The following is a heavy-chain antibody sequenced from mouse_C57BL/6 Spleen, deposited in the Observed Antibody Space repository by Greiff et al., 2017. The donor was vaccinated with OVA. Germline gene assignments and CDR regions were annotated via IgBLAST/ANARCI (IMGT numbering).Heavy chain of an antibody. J-gene: IGHJ1*03. D-gene: IGHD2-5*01. CDR3: ARSDYSNYWYFDV. Sequence: EVQLQQSGPELVKPGASVKISCKASGYTFTDYYMNWVKQSHGKSLEWIGDINPNNGGTSYNQKFKGKATLTVDKSSSTAYMELRSLTSEDSAVYYCARSDYSNYWYFDVWGTGTTVTVSS. CDR1: GYTFTDYY. CDR2: INPNNGGT. V-gene: IGHV1-26*01.